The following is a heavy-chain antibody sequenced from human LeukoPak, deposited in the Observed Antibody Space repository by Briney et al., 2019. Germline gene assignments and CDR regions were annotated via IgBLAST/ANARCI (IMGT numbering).Heavy chain of an antibody. Sequence: ASVKVSCKASGYTFTGYYMHWVRQAPGQGLEWMGWINPNSGGTNYAQKFQGRVTMTRDTPISTAYMELSRLRSDDTAVYYCARVLNPIGRFRELLYWDYFDYWGQGTLVTVSS. D-gene: IGHD3-10*01. J-gene: IGHJ4*02. CDR1: GYTFTGYY. V-gene: IGHV1-2*02. CDR2: INPNSGGT. CDR3: ARVLNPIGRFRELLYWDYFDY.